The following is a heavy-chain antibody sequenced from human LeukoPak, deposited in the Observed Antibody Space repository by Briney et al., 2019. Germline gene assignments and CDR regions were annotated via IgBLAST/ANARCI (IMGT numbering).Heavy chain of an antibody. J-gene: IGHJ4*02. Sequence: SETLSLTCTVSGGSISSYYWSWIRQPPGKGLEWIGYIYYSGSTNYDPSLKSRVTISVDTSKNQFSLKLSSVTAADTAVYYCARGMAPDYFDYWGQGTLVTVSS. V-gene: IGHV4-59*01. CDR1: GGSISSYY. D-gene: IGHD5-24*01. CDR3: ARGMAPDYFDY. CDR2: IYYSGST.